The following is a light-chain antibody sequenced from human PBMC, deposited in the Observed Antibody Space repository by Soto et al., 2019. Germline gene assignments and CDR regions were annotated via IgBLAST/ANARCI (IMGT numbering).Light chain of an antibody. CDR3: QQSYSAPQT. CDR1: QSIRTY. Sequence: DIQMTQSPSPLPASVGDRVTITCRASQSIRTYLNWYQQKPGKAPTLLIYAASILQSGVPSRFSGSGSGTDFTLTISSLQPEDFATYHCQQSYSAPQTFGQGTKVDIK. CDR2: AAS. V-gene: IGKV1-39*01. J-gene: IGKJ1*01.